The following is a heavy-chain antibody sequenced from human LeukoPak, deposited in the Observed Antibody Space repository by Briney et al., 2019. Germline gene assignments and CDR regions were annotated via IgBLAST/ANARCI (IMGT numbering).Heavy chain of an antibody. Sequence: GGSLRLSCAASGFTFSSYWMSWVRQAPGKGLEWVANIKQDGSEKYYVDSVKGRFTVSRDNAKNSPYLQMNSLRAEDTAVYYCARDDVAPVNDFWSDYWGQGTLVSVSS. V-gene: IGHV3-7*01. J-gene: IGHJ4*02. CDR1: GFTFSSYW. CDR2: IKQDGSEK. D-gene: IGHD3-3*01. CDR3: ARDDVAPVNDFWSDY.